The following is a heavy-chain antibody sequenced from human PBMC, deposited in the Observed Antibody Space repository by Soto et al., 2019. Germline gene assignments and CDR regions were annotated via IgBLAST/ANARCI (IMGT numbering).Heavy chain of an antibody. Sequence: ASVKVSCKASGYTFTSYGISWVRQAPGQGLEWMGMISAYNGNTNYAQKLQGRVTMTTDTSTSTAYMELRSLRSDDTAVYYCAMAEYSGSYYALDIWGQGTMVTVSS. J-gene: IGHJ3*02. CDR1: GYTFTSYG. V-gene: IGHV1-18*01. CDR3: AMAEYSGSYYALDI. D-gene: IGHD1-26*01. CDR2: ISAYNGNT.